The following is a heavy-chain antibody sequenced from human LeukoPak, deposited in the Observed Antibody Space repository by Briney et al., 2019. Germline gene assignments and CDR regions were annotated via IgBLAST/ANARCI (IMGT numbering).Heavy chain of an antibody. J-gene: IGHJ4*02. D-gene: IGHD6-13*01. V-gene: IGHV4-4*07. CDR2: IYTSGST. CDR3: ARGPMYSSSWYFDY. CDR1: GGSISSHY. Sequence: SETLSLTCSVSGGSISSHYWSWIRQPAGKGREWIGRIYTSGSTNYNPSLKSRVTMSVDTSKNQFSLRLSSVTAADTAVYYCARGPMYSSSWYFDYWGQGTLVTVSS.